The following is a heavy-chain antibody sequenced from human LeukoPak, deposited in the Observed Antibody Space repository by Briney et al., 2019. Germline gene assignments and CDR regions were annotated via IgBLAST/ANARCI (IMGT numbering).Heavy chain of an antibody. D-gene: IGHD3-16*01. CDR1: GCSFTGYF. J-gene: IGHJ6*02. V-gene: IGHV1-2*02. CDR3: ARRFYYAMDV. CDR2: INPNSGDT. Sequence: ASVKVSCKASGCSFTGYFVQWVRQAPGQGLEWMGWINPNSGDTNYAQKFRGRVTMTRDTSISTAYMELSRLRSDDAAVYYCARRFYYAMDVWGQGTTVTVSS.